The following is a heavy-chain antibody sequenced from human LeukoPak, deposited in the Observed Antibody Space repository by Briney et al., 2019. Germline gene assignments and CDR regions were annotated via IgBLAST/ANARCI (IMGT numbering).Heavy chain of an antibody. CDR1: GYTFTSDG. V-gene: IGHV1-2*02. J-gene: IGHJ4*02. Sequence: ASVKVSCKASGYTFTSDGIRWVRQAPGQGLEWMGWINPNSGGTNYAQKFQGRVTMTRDTSISTAYMELSRLRSDDTAVYYCARADYGDYGGYYWGQGTLVTVSS. CDR2: INPNSGGT. CDR3: ARADYGDYGGYY. D-gene: IGHD4-17*01.